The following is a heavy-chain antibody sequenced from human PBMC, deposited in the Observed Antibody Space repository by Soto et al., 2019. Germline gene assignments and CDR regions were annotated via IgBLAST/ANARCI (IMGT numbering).Heavy chain of an antibody. CDR2: ISDSGDTR. CDR1: GFSFSSHA. V-gene: IGHV3-23*01. D-gene: IGHD2-21*02. CDR3: AKGRGDGFYYYGMDV. Sequence: QMLESGGGVIQPGGSLRLSCVASGFSFSSHAMTWVRQAPGKGLEWVSIISDSGDTRYYADSVKGRITISRDNSRNAVDLDINSLRAEDTAVYHCAKGRGDGFYYYGMDVWGPGTTVTVSS. J-gene: IGHJ6*02.